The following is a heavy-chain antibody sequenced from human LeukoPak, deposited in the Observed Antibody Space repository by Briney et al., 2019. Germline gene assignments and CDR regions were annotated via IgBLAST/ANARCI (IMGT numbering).Heavy chain of an antibody. CDR1: GGTFSSYA. Sequence: SVKVSCKASGGTFSSYAISWVRQAPGQGLEWMGRIIPILGIANYAQKFQGRVTITTDESTSTAYMELSSLRSEDTAVYYCARDGRTVVTPSYYYYYMDVWGKGTTVTVSS. J-gene: IGHJ6*03. CDR3: ARDGRTVVTPSYYYYYMDV. D-gene: IGHD4-23*01. V-gene: IGHV1-69*04. CDR2: IIPILGIA.